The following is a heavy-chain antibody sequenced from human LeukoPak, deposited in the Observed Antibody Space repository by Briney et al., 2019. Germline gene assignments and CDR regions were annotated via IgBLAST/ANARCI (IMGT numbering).Heavy chain of an antibody. CDR3: VRVRIAVAVSAFDI. D-gene: IGHD6-19*01. CDR2: IKQDGSEK. Sequence: GGSLRLSCEASGFTFISHCMSWVRQAPGKGLEWVANIKQDGSEKYYVDSVKGRFTISIDNAKNSLYLQMSILRAADTAVYYCVRVRIAVAVSAFDIWGQGTMVTVSS. J-gene: IGHJ3*02. CDR1: GFTFISHC. V-gene: IGHV3-7*01.